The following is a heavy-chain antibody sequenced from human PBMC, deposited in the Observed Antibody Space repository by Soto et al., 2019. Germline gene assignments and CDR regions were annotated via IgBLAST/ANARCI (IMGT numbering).Heavy chain of an antibody. Sequence: QVQLQASGPGVVKPTETLSLTCTVSGVSITHHYWGWIRQPPGKGLEWIGHSYYSVTGTYNPALESRVTMSVDTSKNQVSLRMTSATAADTAVYYCARREGDGFGLNLWGQGALVTVSS. D-gene: IGHD2-21*02. CDR2: SYYSVTG. J-gene: IGHJ5*02. CDR3: ARREGDGFGLNL. V-gene: IGHV4-59*11. CDR1: GVSITHHY.